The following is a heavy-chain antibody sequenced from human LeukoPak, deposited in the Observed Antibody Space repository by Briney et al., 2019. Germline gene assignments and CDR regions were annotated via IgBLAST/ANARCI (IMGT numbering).Heavy chain of an antibody. Sequence: ASVKVSCKASGYTFTSYGITWVRQAPGQGLECMGWISAYNGNTNYAQKLQGRVTMTTDTSTSTAYMELRSLRSDDTAVYYCATPRGEGSWYYFDYWGQGTLVTVSS. CDR2: ISAYNGNT. V-gene: IGHV1-18*01. CDR1: GYTFTSYG. CDR3: ATPRGEGSWYYFDY. D-gene: IGHD3-10*01. J-gene: IGHJ4*02.